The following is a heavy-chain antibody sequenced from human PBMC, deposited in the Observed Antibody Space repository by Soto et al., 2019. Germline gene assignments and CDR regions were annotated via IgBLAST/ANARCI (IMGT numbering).Heavy chain of an antibody. CDR1: GFTFSNYG. CDR2: ILNDGSNR. J-gene: IGHJ6*02. D-gene: IGHD3-10*01. V-gene: IGHV3-33*01. CDR3: ARADEDSGHGIDV. Sequence: QVQLVESGGGVVQPGRSLRLSCAASGFTFSNYGMHWVRQAPGKGLEWVAVILNDGSNRYHADSVKDRFNISRDNSKNMLYLQMNSLRAEDTAVYYCARADEDSGHGIDVWGQGTTVTVS.